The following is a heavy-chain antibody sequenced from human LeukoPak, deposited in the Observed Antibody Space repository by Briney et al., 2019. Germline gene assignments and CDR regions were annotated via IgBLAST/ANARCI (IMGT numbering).Heavy chain of an antibody. Sequence: GGSLRLSCAASGFTFSSYWMSWVRQAPGKGLEWVANIKQDGSQKYYVDSVKGRFTISRDNAKNSLYLQMNSLRAEDTAVYYCARGYCSSTSCPPFDYWGQGTLVTVSS. V-gene: IGHV3-7*03. CDR1: GFTFSSYW. CDR2: IKQDGSQK. D-gene: IGHD2-2*01. CDR3: ARGYCSSTSCPPFDY. J-gene: IGHJ4*02.